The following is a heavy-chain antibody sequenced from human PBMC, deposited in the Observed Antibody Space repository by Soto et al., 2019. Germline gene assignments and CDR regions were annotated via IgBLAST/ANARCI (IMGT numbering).Heavy chain of an antibody. J-gene: IGHJ4*02. Sequence: PGGSLRLSCAASGFTFSNFGMHWVRQAPGKGLEWVASISYDGNIKYSADSVKGRFTISRDNSKNTLYLQMNSLRSEDTAVYYSAKFWGPVTAAVDDYWGQGTLVTVSS. CDR2: ISYDGNIK. CDR1: GFTFSNFG. CDR3: AKFWGPVTAAVDDY. V-gene: IGHV3-30*18. D-gene: IGHD6-13*01.